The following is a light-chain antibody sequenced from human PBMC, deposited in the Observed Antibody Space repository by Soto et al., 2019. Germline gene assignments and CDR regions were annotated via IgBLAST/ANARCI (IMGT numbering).Light chain of an antibody. V-gene: IGKV1-27*01. CDR1: QGNSHD. Sequence: DIQMTQSPASLSASGRDRVTITCLSIQGNSHDLAWYQQKPGKVPKLLIYAASTLQSGVPSRFSGSGYGTDFTLTISSLQPEDVATYYCKKHDSAPCTCGQGTKVELK. CDR3: KKHDSAPCT. J-gene: IGKJ1*01. CDR2: AAS.